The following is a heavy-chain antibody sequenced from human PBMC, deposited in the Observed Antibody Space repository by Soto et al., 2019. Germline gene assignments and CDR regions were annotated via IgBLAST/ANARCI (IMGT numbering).Heavy chain of an antibody. CDR3: AKDKVGGTYFSGLDY. Sequence: GGSLRLSCAASGFRFDEHAMHWVRQAPGKGLEWVSGITRDSGNKGYADSVKGRFIVSRDNAKNSLYLQMNSLRPDDTALYYCAKDKVGGTYFSGLDYWGQGALVTVSS. J-gene: IGHJ4*02. CDR1: GFRFDEHA. CDR2: ITRDSGNK. V-gene: IGHV3-9*01. D-gene: IGHD1-26*01.